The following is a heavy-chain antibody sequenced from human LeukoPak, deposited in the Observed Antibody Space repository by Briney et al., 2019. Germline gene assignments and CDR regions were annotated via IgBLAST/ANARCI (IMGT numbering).Heavy chain of an antibody. CDR1: GGSISSGDYY. Sequence: SETLSLTCTVSGGSISSGDYYWSWIRQPPGKGLEWIGYIYYSGSTNYNPSLKSRVTISVDTSKNQFSLKLSSETAADTAVYYCAREQVGFDYWGQGTLVTVSS. CDR3: AREQVGFDY. CDR2: IYYSGST. V-gene: IGHV4-61*08. J-gene: IGHJ4*02.